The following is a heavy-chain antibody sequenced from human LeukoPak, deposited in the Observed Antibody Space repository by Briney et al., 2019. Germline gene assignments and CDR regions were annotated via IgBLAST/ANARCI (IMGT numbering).Heavy chain of an antibody. CDR1: GFTFSSYE. V-gene: IGHV3-48*03. D-gene: IGHD3-10*01. J-gene: IGHJ4*02. CDR2: ISSSGSTI. Sequence: GGSLRLSCAASGFTFSSYEMNWVRQAPGKGLEWVSYISSSGSTIYYADSVKGRFTISRDNAKNSLYLQMNSLRAEDTAVYYCARDRTLCFGEVGFDYWGQGTLVTVSS. CDR3: ARDRTLCFGEVGFDY.